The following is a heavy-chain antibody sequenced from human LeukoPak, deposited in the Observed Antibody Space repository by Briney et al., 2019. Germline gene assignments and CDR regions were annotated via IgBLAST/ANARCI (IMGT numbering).Heavy chain of an antibody. CDR1: GGSISSSSYY. J-gene: IGHJ4*02. D-gene: IGHD6-19*01. CDR2: IYYSGST. Sequence: SETLSLTCTVSGGSISSSSYYWGWIRQPPGTGLEWLGSIYYSGSTYYNPSLKSRVTISVDTSKNQFSLKLSSVTAADTAVYYCASTNFPSVAGTTINWGQGTLVTVSS. CDR3: ASTNFPSVAGTTIN. V-gene: IGHV4-39*01.